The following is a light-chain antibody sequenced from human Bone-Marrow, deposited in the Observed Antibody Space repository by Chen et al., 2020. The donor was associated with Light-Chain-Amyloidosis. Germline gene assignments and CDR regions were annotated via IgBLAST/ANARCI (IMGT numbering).Light chain of an antibody. CDR3: SSYTITNTLV. Sequence: QSALTQPASVSGSPGQSITTSFTGTSSDGGGDNHVSWYPQHPDKAPKLMIYEVTKRPSWVPDRFSGSKSDNTASLTISGLQTEDEADYFCSSYTITNTLVFGSGTRVTVL. CDR1: SSDGGGDNH. CDR2: EVT. V-gene: IGLV2-14*01. J-gene: IGLJ1*01.